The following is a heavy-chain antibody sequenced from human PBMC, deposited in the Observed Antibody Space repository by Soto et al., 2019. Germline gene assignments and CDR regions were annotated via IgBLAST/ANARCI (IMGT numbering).Heavy chain of an antibody. D-gene: IGHD2-15*01. CDR1: GYSFTSYC. V-gene: IGHV5-10-1*01. CDR3: ARHRSAVVTEVDAFDI. J-gene: IGHJ3*02. CDR2: IDPSDSYT. Sequence: GESLKISCKGSGYSFTSYCISWVRQMPGKGLEWMGRIDPSDSYTNYSPSFQGHVTISADKSISTAYLQWSSLKASDTAMYYCARHRSAVVTEVDAFDIWGQGTMVTVSS.